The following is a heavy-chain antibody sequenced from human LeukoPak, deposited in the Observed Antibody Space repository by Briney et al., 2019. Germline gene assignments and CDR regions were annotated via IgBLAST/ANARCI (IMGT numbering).Heavy chain of an antibody. J-gene: IGHJ6*02. V-gene: IGHV3-21*01. Sequence: GGSLRLSCAASGFTFSIYSMNWVRQAPGKGLEWVSSISSTSSYIYYADSVKGRFTISRDNAKNSLYLQMNGLRAEDTAVYYCATVRRGSGWYADIWGQGTPVTVSS. CDR1: GFTFSIYS. CDR2: ISSTSSYI. D-gene: IGHD6-19*01. CDR3: ATVRRGSGWYADI.